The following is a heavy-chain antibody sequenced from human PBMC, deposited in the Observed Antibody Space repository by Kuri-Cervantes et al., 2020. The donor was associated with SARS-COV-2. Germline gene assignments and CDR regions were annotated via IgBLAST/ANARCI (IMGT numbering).Heavy chain of an antibody. D-gene: IGHD3-3*01. CDR2: IIPIFGTA. V-gene: IGHV1-69*06. CDR3: AGRLRFSHSDAFDI. CDR1: GYTFTSYG. J-gene: IGHJ3*02. Sequence: SVKVSCKASGYTFTSYGISWVRQAPGQGLEWMGGIIPIFGTANYAQKFQGRVTITADKSTSTAYMELSSLRSEDTAVYYCAGRLRFSHSDAFDIWGQGTMVTVSS.